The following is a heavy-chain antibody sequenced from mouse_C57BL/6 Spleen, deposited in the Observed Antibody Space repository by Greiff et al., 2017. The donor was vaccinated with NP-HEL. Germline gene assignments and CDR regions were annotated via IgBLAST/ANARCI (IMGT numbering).Heavy chain of an antibody. CDR1: GYTFTSYW. D-gene: IGHD1-1*01. J-gene: IGHJ2*01. Sequence: VQLQQPGAELVRPGSSVKLSCKASGYTFTSYWMHWVKQRPIQGLEWIGNIDPSDSDTHYNQKFKVKATLTVDKSSCTAYMKLSSLASEDSAVYYCESGLLHDYWGQGTTLTVSS. CDR3: ESGLLHDY. CDR2: IDPSDSDT. V-gene: IGHV1-52*01.